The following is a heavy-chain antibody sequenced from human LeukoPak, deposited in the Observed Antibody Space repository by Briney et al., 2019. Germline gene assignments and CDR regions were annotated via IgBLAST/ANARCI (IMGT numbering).Heavy chain of an antibody. CDR2: IYPGDSDT. Sequence: GESLKISCKGSGYSFSSYWIGWVRQMPGKGLEWMGIIYPGDSDTRYSPSFQGQVTISADKSISTAYLQWSSLKASDTAMYYCARPRDRTYYYDSRNAFDIWGQGTMVTVSS. CDR3: ARPRDRTYYYDSRNAFDI. CDR1: GYSFSSYW. V-gene: IGHV5-51*01. J-gene: IGHJ3*02. D-gene: IGHD3-22*01.